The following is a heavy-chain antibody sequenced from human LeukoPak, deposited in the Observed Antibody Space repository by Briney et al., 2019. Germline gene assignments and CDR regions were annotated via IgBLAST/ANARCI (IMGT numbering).Heavy chain of an antibody. CDR1: GDSVSSNSAV. CDR2: TYYRSKW. CDR3: ARGGGSYYHY. V-gene: IGHV6-1*01. Sequence: SQTLSLTCAISGDSVSSNSAVWNWIRQSPSRGLEWLGRTYYRSKWFRITINPDTSKNQFSLQLNSVTPEDTALYFCARGGGSYYHYWGQGVLVTVSS. J-gene: IGHJ4*02. D-gene: IGHD1-26*01.